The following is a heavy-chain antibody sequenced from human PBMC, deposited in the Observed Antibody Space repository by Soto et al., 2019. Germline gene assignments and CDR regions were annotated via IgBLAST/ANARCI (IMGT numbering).Heavy chain of an antibody. CDR2: IYHSGST. D-gene: IGHD3-10*01. CDR3: ARVRFGEFQPPWFDP. Sequence: SETLSLTCAVSGGSISSGGYSWSWIRQPPGKGLEWIGYIYHSGSTYYNPSLKSRVTISVDRSKNQFSLKLSSVTAADTAVYYCARVRFGEFQPPWFDPWGQGTLVTVSS. J-gene: IGHJ5*02. CDR1: GGSISSGGYS. V-gene: IGHV4-30-2*01.